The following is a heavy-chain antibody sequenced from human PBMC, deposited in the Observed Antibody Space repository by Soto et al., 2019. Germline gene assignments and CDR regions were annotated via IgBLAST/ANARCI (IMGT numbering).Heavy chain of an antibody. CDR2: IYHSGST. D-gene: IGHD3-10*01. CDR3: ARVRFGEFQPPWFDP. Sequence: SETLSLTCAVSGGSISSGGYSWSWIRQPPGKGLEWIGYIYHSGSTYYNPSLKSRVTISVDRSKNQFSLKLSSVTAADTAVYYCARVRFGEFQPPWFDPWGQGTLVTVSS. J-gene: IGHJ5*02. CDR1: GGSISSGGYS. V-gene: IGHV4-30-2*01.